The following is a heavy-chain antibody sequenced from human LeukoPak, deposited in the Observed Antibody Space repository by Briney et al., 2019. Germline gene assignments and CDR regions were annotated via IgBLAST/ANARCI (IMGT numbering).Heavy chain of an antibody. CDR3: AKDPDCTSGICYTFFDY. D-gene: IGHD2-8*01. V-gene: IGHV3-23*01. J-gene: IGHJ4*02. Sequence: GGSLRLSCAASGFTFSNYAMSWVPQAPGKGLECVSAISGSDGSKFCADSVKGRFPISRDHSKNTMYLQLNSMRAEDTAVYYCAKDPDCTSGICYTFFDYWGQGTLVTVSS. CDR2: ISGSDGSK. CDR1: GFTFSNYA.